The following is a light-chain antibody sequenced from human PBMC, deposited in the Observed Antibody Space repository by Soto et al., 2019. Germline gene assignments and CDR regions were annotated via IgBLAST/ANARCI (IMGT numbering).Light chain of an antibody. J-gene: IGLJ2*01. CDR1: SSDVGGSGL. Sequence: QSALTQPASVSGSPGQSITISCTGTSSDVGGSGLVSWYQFHPGKAPKLLIFEGFKRPSGVSNRFSGSKSGSTASLTISGLQAEDEADYYCCSYEGRSTWDVVFGGGTKVTVL. V-gene: IGLV2-23*01. CDR2: EGF. CDR3: CSYEGRSTWDVV.